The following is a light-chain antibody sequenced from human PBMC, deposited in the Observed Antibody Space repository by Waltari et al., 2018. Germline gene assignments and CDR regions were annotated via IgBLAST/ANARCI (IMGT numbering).Light chain of an antibody. Sequence: QTVVTQEPSLSVSPGGTVTLTCGLSSGSVSTTYYHSWYQQAPVQAPRTPIFDTNTRSSGVPDGFAGSILDNKAALTITGAQADDESDYYCVLSMGSGIWVFGGGTKLTVL. CDR2: DTN. J-gene: IGLJ3*02. V-gene: IGLV8-61*01. CDR1: SGSVSTTYY. CDR3: VLSMGSGIWV.